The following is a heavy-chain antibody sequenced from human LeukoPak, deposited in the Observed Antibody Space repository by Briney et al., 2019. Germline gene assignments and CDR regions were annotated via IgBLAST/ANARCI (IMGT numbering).Heavy chain of an antibody. CDR1: GFTFDDYA. J-gene: IGHJ3*02. CDR2: ISGDGGST. V-gene: IGHV3-43*02. Sequence: PGGSLRLSCAASGFTFDDYAMHWVRQAPGKGLEWVSLISGDGGSTYYADSVKGRFTISRDNAKNSLYLQMNSLRAEDTAVYYCASRGIAVADPSDAFDIWGQGTMVTVSS. D-gene: IGHD6-19*01. CDR3: ASRGIAVADPSDAFDI.